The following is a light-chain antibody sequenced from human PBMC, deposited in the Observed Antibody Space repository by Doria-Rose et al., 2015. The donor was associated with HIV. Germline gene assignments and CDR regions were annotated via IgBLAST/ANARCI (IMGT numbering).Light chain of an antibody. CDR2: DAS. J-gene: IGKJ1*01. Sequence: QSPGTLSLSPGERATLSCRASQSFSSTHLACYQQKPGQAPSLLIYDASTRATGIPDRFSASGSGTDFTLTNNRLEPEDVALYYCHQYGTSWTFGKGTKVEI. CDR3: HQYGTSWT. CDR1: QSFSSTH. V-gene: IGKV3-20*01.